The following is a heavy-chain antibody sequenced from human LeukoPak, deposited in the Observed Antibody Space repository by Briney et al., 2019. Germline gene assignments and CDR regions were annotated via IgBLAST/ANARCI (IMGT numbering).Heavy chain of an antibody. CDR2: ISSSSSYI. CDR1: GFTFSTYS. Sequence: GGSLRLSCAASGFTFSTYSMNWVRQAPGKGLEWVSSISSSSSYIYYADSVKGRFTISRDNAKNSLYLQMNSLRAEDTAVYYCAKDSHIVVVTAIPDWGQGTLVTVSS. D-gene: IGHD2-21*02. V-gene: IGHV3-21*04. CDR3: AKDSHIVVVTAIPD. J-gene: IGHJ4*02.